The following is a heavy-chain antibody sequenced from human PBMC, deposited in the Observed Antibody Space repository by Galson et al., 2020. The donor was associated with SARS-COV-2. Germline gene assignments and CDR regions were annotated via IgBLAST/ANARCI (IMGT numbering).Heavy chain of an antibody. J-gene: IGHJ3*02. D-gene: IGHD4-17*01. V-gene: IGHV4-30-2*01. CDR1: GTSISGGSYS. CDR2: ISHSGGT. Sequence: TLSLTCAVSGTSISGGSYSWNWIRQPPGKGLEWIGYISHSGGTYYNPSLKSRVTILGDRSKNQFSLRLSSVTAADAAVYFCARLHYGEYAPEAFDIWGPGTRVTVAS. CDR3: ARLHYGEYAPEAFDI.